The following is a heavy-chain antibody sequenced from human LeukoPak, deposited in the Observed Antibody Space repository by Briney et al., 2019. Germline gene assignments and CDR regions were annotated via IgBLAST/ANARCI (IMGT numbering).Heavy chain of an antibody. D-gene: IGHD3-10*01. V-gene: IGHV5-10-1*01. CDR1: GYSFATYW. J-gene: IGHJ4*02. CDR2: IDPSESYI. CDR3: ARPSSGMINFAY. Sequence: GESLRISCKSSGYSFATYWISWVRQTPGKGLEWMGRIDPSESYINDSPSFQGHVSISVDKSISTAYLQWSSLEASDTAMYYFARPSSGMINFAYWGQPTLVTVSS.